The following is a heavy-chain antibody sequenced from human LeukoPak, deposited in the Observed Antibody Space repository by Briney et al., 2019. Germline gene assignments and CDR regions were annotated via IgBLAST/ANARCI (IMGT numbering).Heavy chain of an antibody. D-gene: IGHD3-22*01. J-gene: IGHJ4*02. V-gene: IGHV1-69*13. CDR3: ASDGTSAASSGYYLGY. CDR1: GGTFSSYA. CDR2: IIPIFGTA. Sequence: SVKVSCKVSGGTFSSYAISWVRQAPGQGLEWMGGIIPIFGTANYAQKFQGRVTITADESTSTAYMELSSLRSEDTAVYYCASDGTSAASSGYYLGYWGQGTLVTVSS.